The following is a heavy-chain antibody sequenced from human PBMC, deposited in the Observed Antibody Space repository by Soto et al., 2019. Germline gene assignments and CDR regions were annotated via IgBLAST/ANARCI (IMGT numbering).Heavy chain of an antibody. CDR1: GFTVSSNY. D-gene: IGHD4-17*01. Sequence: EVPLVESGGGLVQPGGSLRLSCAASGFTVSSNYMTWVRQAPGKGLEWVSITYSDGTTNYADSVKGRFTISRHNSENTLYLQMNNPRAEDTAVYYCATLRSGGYWGQGTLVTVSS. J-gene: IGHJ4*02. CDR2: TYSDGTT. CDR3: ATLRSGGY. V-gene: IGHV3-53*04.